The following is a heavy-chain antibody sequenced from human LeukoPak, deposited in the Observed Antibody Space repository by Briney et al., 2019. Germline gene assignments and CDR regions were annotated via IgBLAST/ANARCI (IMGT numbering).Heavy chain of an antibody. Sequence: KPSETLSLTCTVSGGSISSGDYYWSWIRQPPGKGLEWIGYIYYSGSTYYNPSLKSRVTISVDTSKNQFSLKLSFVTAADTAVYYCANTMVRGVMRHYYGMDVWGQGTTVTVSS. D-gene: IGHD3-10*01. CDR3: ANTMVRGVMRHYYGMDV. J-gene: IGHJ6*02. CDR1: GGSISSGDYY. V-gene: IGHV4-30-4*01. CDR2: IYYSGST.